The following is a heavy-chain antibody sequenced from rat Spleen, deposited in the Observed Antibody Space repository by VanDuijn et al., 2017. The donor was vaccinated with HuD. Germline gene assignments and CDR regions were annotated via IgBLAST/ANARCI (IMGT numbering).Heavy chain of an antibody. V-gene: IGHV5-29*01. J-gene: IGHJ2*01. CDR3: ASLEGYFDY. Sequence: EVQLVESDGGLVQPGRSLKLSCAASGFTFSDYYMAWVRQAPTKGLEWVATISYDGSSTYYRDSVKGRFTISRDNAKSTLYLQMDSLRSEDTATYYCASLEGYFDYWGQGVMVTVSS. CDR2: ISYDGSST. D-gene: IGHD1-11*01. CDR1: GFTFSDYY.